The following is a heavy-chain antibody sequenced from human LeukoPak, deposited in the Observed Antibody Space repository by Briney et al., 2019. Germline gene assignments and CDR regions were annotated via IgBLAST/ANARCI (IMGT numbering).Heavy chain of an antibody. Sequence: PGGSLRLSCAASGFTFSSYSMDWVRQAPGKGLEWISYISVSSTTIYYADSVKGRFTISRDNAKNSLYLQMNSLRGEDTALYYCTKGISISGVDDDAFDIWGQGTMVTVSS. V-gene: IGHV3-48*01. CDR1: GFTFSSYS. CDR2: ISVSSTTI. CDR3: TKGISISGVDDDAFDI. J-gene: IGHJ3*02. D-gene: IGHD3-3*01.